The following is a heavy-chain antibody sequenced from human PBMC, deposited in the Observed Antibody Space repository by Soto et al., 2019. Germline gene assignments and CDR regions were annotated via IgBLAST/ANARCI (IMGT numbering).Heavy chain of an antibody. CDR3: ARDRYPIPFDY. CDR1: GFTFSSYG. D-gene: IGHD3-9*01. CDR2: ISSNGGST. J-gene: IGHJ4*02. Sequence: PGGSLRLSCAASGFTFSSYGMHWVRQAPGKGLEYVSAISSNGGSTYYANSVKGRFTISRDNSKNTLYLQMGSLRAEDMAVYYCARDRYPIPFDYWGQGTLVTVSS. V-gene: IGHV3-64*01.